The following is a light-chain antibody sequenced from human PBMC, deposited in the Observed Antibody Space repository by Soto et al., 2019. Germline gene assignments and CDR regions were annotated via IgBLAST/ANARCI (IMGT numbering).Light chain of an antibody. CDR2: EGS. Sequence: QSALTQPASVSGSPGQSITISCTGTSSDVGSYNLVSWYQQHPGKAPKLMIYEGSKRPSGVSNRFSGSKSGNTASLTISGLLAEDEADYYCCSYAGSSTSVVFGGGTKVIVL. CDR1: SSDVGSYNL. CDR3: CSYAGSSTSVV. V-gene: IGLV2-23*01. J-gene: IGLJ2*01.